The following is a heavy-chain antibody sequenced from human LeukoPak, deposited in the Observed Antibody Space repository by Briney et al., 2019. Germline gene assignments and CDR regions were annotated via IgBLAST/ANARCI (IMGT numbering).Heavy chain of an antibody. CDR1: GGSFSGYY. CDR3: AREFRQQLVRWGGNWFDP. Sequence: SETLSLTCAVYGGSFSGYYWSWIRQPPGKGLEWIGEINHSGSTNYNPSLKSRVTMSVDTSKNQFSLKLSSVTAADTAVYYCAREFRQQLVRWGGNWFDPWGQGTLVTVSS. J-gene: IGHJ5*02. CDR2: INHSGST. V-gene: IGHV4-34*01. D-gene: IGHD6-13*01.